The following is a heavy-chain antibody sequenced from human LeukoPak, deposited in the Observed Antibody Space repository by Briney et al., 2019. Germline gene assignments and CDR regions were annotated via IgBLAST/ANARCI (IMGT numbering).Heavy chain of an antibody. J-gene: IGHJ4*02. CDR3: ARGGSGSYYPFDY. Sequence: SETLSLTCAVYGGSFSGYYWSWIRQPPGKGLEWIGYIYYSGSTNYNPSLRSRVTISVDTSKNQFSLKLSSVTAADTAVYYCARGGSGSYYPFDYWGQGTLVTVSS. CDR1: GGSFSGYY. CDR2: IYYSGST. D-gene: IGHD1-26*01. V-gene: IGHV4-59*01.